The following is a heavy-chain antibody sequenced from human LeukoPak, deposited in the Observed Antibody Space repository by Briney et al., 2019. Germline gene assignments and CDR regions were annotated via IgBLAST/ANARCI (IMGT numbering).Heavy chain of an antibody. Sequence: GGSLRLSCAASGFTFSSYSMNWVRQAPGKGLEWVSYISSSSSTIYYADSVKGRFTISRDNAKNSLYLQMNSLRDEDTAVYYCARGTVPSSSWTVYPYYYYYYGMDAWGQGTTVTVSS. CDR2: ISSSSSTI. D-gene: IGHD6-13*01. V-gene: IGHV3-48*02. CDR3: ARGTVPSSSWTVYPYYYYYYGMDA. CDR1: GFTFSSYS. J-gene: IGHJ6*02.